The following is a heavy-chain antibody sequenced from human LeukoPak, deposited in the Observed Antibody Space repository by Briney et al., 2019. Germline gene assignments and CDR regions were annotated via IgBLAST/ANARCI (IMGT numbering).Heavy chain of an antibody. D-gene: IGHD3-10*01. CDR1: GFTFSSCS. V-gene: IGHV3-21*01. J-gene: IGHJ4*02. CDR2: ISSSSSYI. CDR3: AKYSYGSADY. Sequence: GGSLRLSCAASGFTFSSCSMNWVRQAPGKGLEWVSSISSSSSYIYYADSVKGRFTISRDNSKNTLYLQMNSLRAEDTAVYYCAKYSYGSADYWGQGTLVTVSS.